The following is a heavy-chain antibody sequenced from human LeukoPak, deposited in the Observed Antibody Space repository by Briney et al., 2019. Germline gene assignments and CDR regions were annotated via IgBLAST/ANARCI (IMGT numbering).Heavy chain of an antibody. D-gene: IGHD6-19*01. Sequence: PSETLSLTCTVSGGSISSSSYYWGWIRQPPGKGLEWIGSIYYSGSTYYNPSLKSRVTISVDTSKNQFSLKLSSVTAADTAVYYCASSIAVAVHFDYWGQGTLVTVSP. J-gene: IGHJ4*02. CDR3: ASSIAVAVHFDY. CDR2: IYYSGST. V-gene: IGHV4-39*01. CDR1: GGSISSSSYY.